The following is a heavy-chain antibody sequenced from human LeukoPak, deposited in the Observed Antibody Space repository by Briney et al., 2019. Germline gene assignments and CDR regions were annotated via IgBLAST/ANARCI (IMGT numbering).Heavy chain of an antibody. V-gene: IGHV1-18*01. CDR1: GYTFTSYG. J-gene: IGHJ4*02. CDR2: INPYNGNT. CDR3: ARDRVGATILYFDY. D-gene: IGHD1-26*01. Sequence: VASVKVSCKASGYTFTSYGISWVRQAPGQGLEWMGWINPYNGNTNYAQKLQGRVTMTTDTSTSTAYMELRSLRSDDTAVYYCARDRVGATILYFDYWGQGTLVTVSS.